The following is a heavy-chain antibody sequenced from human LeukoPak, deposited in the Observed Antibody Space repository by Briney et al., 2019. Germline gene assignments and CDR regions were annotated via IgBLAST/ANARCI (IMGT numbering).Heavy chain of an antibody. J-gene: IGHJ6*03. CDR2: INPNSGGT. CDR3: ARDPKGPDYYYYYMDV. CDR1: GYTFTSYG. Sequence: ASVKVSCKASGYTFTSYGISWVRQAPGQGLEWMGWINPNSGGTNYAQKFQGRVTMTRDTSISTAYMELSRLRSDDTAVYYCARDPKGPDYYYYYMDVWGKGTTVTVSS. V-gene: IGHV1-2*02.